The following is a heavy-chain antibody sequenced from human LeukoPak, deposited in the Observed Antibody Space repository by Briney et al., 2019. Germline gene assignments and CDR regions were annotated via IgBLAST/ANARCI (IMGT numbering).Heavy chain of an antibody. V-gene: IGHV3-53*01. CDR2: IYSGGST. Sequence: PGGSLRLSCAASGFTVSGNYMSWVRQAPGKGLEWVSVIYSGGSTYYADSVKGRFTISRDNSKNTLYLQMNSLRAEDTAVYYCARAGGSSWFLFDYWGQGTLVTVSS. D-gene: IGHD6-13*01. J-gene: IGHJ4*02. CDR1: GFTVSGNY. CDR3: ARAGGSSWFLFDY.